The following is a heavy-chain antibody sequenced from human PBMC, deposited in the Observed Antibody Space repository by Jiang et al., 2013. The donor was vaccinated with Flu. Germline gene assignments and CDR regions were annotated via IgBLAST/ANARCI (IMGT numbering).Heavy chain of an antibody. V-gene: IGHV3-30*02. J-gene: IGHJ6*02. CDR3: AKDNNHYDFWSGYYAYYYYGMDV. D-gene: IGHD3-3*01. Sequence: QLVESGGGVVQPGGSLRLSCAASGFTFSSYGMHWVRQAPGKGLEWVAFIRYDGSNKYYADSVKGRFTISRDNSKNTLYLQMNSLRAEDTAVYYCAKDNNHYDFWSGYYAYYYYGMDVWGQGTTVTVSS. CDR2: IRYDGSNK. CDR1: GFTFSSYG.